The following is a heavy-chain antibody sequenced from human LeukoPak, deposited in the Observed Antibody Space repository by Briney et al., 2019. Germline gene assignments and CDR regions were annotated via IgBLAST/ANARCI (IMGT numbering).Heavy chain of an antibody. CDR2: ITARDSSA. Sequence: GGSLRLSCAASGFTFSSYLMRWVRQAPGTGLEWVSSITARDSSAFYADSVKGRFTISRDNSKNTMYLQVNSLRAEDTAVYYCARDPRYCSSTSCYSGAFDIWGQGTMVTVSS. CDR1: GFTFSSYL. D-gene: IGHD2-2*01. J-gene: IGHJ3*02. V-gene: IGHV3-23*01. CDR3: ARDPRYCSSTSCYSGAFDI.